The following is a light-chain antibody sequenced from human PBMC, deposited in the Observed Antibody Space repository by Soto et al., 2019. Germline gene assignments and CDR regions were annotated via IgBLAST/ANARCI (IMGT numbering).Light chain of an antibody. Sequence: QSLLTQPPSTSGTPGQRVTVSCSLGSSNIGSNTVNWYQQLPGTAPKLLIYSNNQRPSGVPERFSGSKSGTSASLAISGLQSEDEADYYCAAWDDSLNGFYVFGTGTKVTVL. CDR3: AAWDDSLNGFYV. J-gene: IGLJ1*01. CDR1: SSNIGSNT. CDR2: SNN. V-gene: IGLV1-44*01.